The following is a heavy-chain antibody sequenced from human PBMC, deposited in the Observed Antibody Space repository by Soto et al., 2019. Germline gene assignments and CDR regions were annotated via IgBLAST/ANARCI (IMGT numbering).Heavy chain of an antibody. CDR1: GFSFSTSV. CDR2: ISYDGTAT. D-gene: IGHD3-22*01. Sequence: QEQLVESGGGVVQPGRSLRLSCAASGFSFSTSVMHWVRQAPGKGLEWVAGISYDGTATHYADPVKGRFTISRDNSKNTLYVQLDALRAEDTAIYYCAIEDHSSGHAGTFQFWGQGTLVTVSS. V-gene: IGHV3-30-3*01. J-gene: IGHJ1*01. CDR3: AIEDHSSGHAGTFQF.